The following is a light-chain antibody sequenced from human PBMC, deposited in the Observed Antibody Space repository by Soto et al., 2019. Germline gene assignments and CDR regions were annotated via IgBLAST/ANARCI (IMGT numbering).Light chain of an antibody. V-gene: IGKV4-1*01. CDR3: QQYYSTLYT. CDR1: QSVLYSSNNKNY. Sequence: DIVMTQSPDSLAVSLGERATINCKSSQSVLYSSNNKNYLAWYQQKPGQPPKLLIYWASTRESGVPDRFSGSGSGTDFPLTIISLQAEDVAVYYCQQYYSTLYTFGQGTKLEIK. CDR2: WAS. J-gene: IGKJ2*01.